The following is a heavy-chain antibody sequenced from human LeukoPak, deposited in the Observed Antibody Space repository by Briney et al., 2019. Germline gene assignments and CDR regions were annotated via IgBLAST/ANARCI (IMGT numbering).Heavy chain of an antibody. Sequence: PGGSLRLSCAASGFTFSGFAMSWVRRTPGKGLEWVSAMSGSGGSTYYADSVKGRFTISRDNSKNTLYLQMNSLRAEDTAVYYCAKVNEYCSGGSCYYFDYWGQGTLVTVPS. CDR3: AKVNEYCSGGSCYYFDY. CDR1: GFTFSGFA. V-gene: IGHV3-23*01. CDR2: MSGSGGST. D-gene: IGHD2-15*01. J-gene: IGHJ4*02.